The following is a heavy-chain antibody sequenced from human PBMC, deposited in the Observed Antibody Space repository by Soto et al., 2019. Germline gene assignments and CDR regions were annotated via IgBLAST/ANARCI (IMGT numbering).Heavy chain of an antibody. V-gene: IGHV1-8*01. J-gene: IGHJ4*02. CDR1: GYTFTSYA. CDR3: AKDTGVAAIGD. Sequence: VQLVQSGAEVKKPGASVKVSCQSSGYTFTSYAINWVRQATGQGLEWMAWINPNSGDTGYAQKFQGRLTMTRDTSITTAYMELSSLTSEDTAVYYCAKDTGVAAIGDCAQGTLVTVSS. D-gene: IGHD1-1*01. CDR2: INPNSGDT.